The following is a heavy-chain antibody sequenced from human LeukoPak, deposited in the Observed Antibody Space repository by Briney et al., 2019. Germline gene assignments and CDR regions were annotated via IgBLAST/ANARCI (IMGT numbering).Heavy chain of an antibody. CDR3: ARKGLTKPLSVAVDFDS. CDR2: ITYSGST. Sequence: SETLSLTCTVSGGSISSSTYYWAWIRQSPGKGLEWIGSITYSGSTYYNPSLESRVTISVDTSKNQFSLRLISVTAVDTAVYYCARKGLTKPLSVAVDFDSWGQGTLVAVSS. D-gene: IGHD6-19*01. CDR1: GGSISSSTYY. V-gene: IGHV4-39*01. J-gene: IGHJ4*02.